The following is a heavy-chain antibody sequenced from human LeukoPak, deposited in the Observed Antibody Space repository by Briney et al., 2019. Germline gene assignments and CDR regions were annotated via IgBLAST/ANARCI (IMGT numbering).Heavy chain of an antibody. V-gene: IGHV3-30*02. CDR2: IRYDGSNK. J-gene: IGHJ3*02. CDR3: AKGIVVVPAATLRDDAFDI. D-gene: IGHD2-2*01. Sequence: GGSLRLSCAASGFTFSSYGTHWVRQAPGKGLEWVAFIRYDGSNKYYADSAKGRFTISRDNSKNTLYLQMNSLRAEDTAVNYCAKGIVVVPAATLRDDAFDIWGQGTMVTVSS. CDR1: GFTFSSYG.